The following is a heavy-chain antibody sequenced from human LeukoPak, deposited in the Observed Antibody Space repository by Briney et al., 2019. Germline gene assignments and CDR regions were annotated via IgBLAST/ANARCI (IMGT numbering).Heavy chain of an antibody. CDR2: ISGSGGST. J-gene: IGHJ6*03. V-gene: IGHV3-23*01. D-gene: IGHD6-6*01. CDR1: GFTFSSYA. CDR3: AKHPNKQLVPPYYYYYYMDV. Sequence: GGSLRLSCAASGFTFSSYAMSWVRQAPGKGLEWVSAISGSGGSTYYADSVKGRFTISRDNSKNTLYLQMNSLRAEDTAVYYCAKHPNKQLVPPYYYYYYMDVWGKGTTVTVSS.